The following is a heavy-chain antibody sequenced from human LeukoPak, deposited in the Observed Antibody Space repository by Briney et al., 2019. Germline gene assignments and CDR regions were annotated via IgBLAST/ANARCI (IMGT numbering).Heavy chain of an antibody. J-gene: IGHJ3*02. D-gene: IGHD3-9*01. CDR3: AGAGYSDWLLAPQPPAFDI. CDR1: SGSIRSYY. Sequence: SETLSLTCTVSSGSIRSYYWSWIRQTPGKGLEYIGYIYYSGRTNYNPSLKSRVTISVDTSKNQFSLKLSSVTAADTAVYYCAGAGYSDWLLAPQPPAFDIWGQGTMVTVSS. CDR2: IYYSGRT. V-gene: IGHV4-59*08.